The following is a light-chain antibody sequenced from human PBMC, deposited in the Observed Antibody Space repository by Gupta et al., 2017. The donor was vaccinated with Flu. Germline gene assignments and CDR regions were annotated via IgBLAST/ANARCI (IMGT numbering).Light chain of an antibody. CDR1: QDISDY. J-gene: IGKJ1*01. CDR2: AAS. Sequence: DIQMTQSPSSLSASVGGRVTITCRASQDISDYLAWFQQKPGKAPKPLIYAASRLQSGVPSKFSGSGSATDFTLTISRLQPEDIATYFCQQYHTIPWTFGQGTKVEIK. CDR3: QQYHTIPWT. V-gene: IGKV1-16*02.